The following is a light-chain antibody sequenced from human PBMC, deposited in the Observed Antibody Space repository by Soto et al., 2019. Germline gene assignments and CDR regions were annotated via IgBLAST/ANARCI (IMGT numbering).Light chain of an antibody. Sequence: QSVLAQPASVSGSPGQSITISCTGTSSDVGSYNLVSWYQQHPGKAPKLMIYEVSKRPSGVSNRFSGSKSGNTASLTISGLQAEDEADYYCCSCAGSSTPLIFGTGTKVTVL. CDR1: SSDVGSYNL. CDR3: CSCAGSSTPLI. J-gene: IGLJ1*01. V-gene: IGLV2-23*02. CDR2: EVS.